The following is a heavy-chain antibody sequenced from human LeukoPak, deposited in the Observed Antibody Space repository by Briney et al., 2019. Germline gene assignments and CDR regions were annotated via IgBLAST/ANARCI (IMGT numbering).Heavy chain of an antibody. Sequence: SETLSLTCAVYGGSFSGYYWSWLRQPPGKGLEWLGEINHSGSTNYNPSLKSRVTISVGTPKNQFSLKLSSVPAADTAVYCWARDQGYYGSGSYLLGGEGTLVTVSS. V-gene: IGHV4-34*01. CDR3: ARDQGYYGSGSYLL. J-gene: IGHJ4*02. D-gene: IGHD3-10*01. CDR1: GGSFSGYY. CDR2: INHSGST.